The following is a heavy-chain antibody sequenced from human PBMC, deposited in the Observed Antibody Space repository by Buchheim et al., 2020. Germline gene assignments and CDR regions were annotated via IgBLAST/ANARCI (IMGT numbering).Heavy chain of an antibody. CDR3: ARGVDLFESSGFQEQWLVRFGWFDP. CDR1: GGTFSSYA. D-gene: IGHD6-19*01. Sequence: QVQLVQSGAEVKKPGSSVKVSCKASGGTFSSYAISWVRQAPGQGLEWMGGIIPIFGTANYAQKFQGRVTITADESTSTAYMELSSLRSEDTAVYYCARGVDLFESSGFQEQWLVRFGWFDPWGQGTL. CDR2: IIPIFGTA. V-gene: IGHV1-69*01. J-gene: IGHJ5*02.